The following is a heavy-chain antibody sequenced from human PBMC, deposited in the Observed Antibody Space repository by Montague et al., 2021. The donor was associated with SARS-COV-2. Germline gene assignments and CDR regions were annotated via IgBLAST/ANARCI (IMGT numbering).Heavy chain of an antibody. CDR1: GFTFSNYA. CDR3: AKDPYYDFWSGYYFDY. CDR2: IYSGGSST. V-gene: IGHV3-23*03. D-gene: IGHD3-3*01. Sequence: LRLSWSASGFTFSNYAMSWVRQAPGKGLEWVSVIYSGGSSTYYADSVKGRFTISRDNSKNTLYLQMNSLRAEDTAVYYCAKDPYYDFWSGYYFDYWGQGTLVTVSS. J-gene: IGHJ4*02.